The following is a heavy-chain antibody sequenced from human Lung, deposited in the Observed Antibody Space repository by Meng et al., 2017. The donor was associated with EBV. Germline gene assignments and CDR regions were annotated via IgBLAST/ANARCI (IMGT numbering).Heavy chain of an antibody. CDR3: ARVCEVCLDY. Sequence: QVQLQQSGPVLGKPSQTLSLTCAISGDSVSSNTAAWNWIRQSPSRGLEWLGRTYYGSKWYTDYAVSVKSRIAINPDTSKNQFSLKLSSVTAADTAVYYCARVCEVCLDYWGQGTLVTVSS. CDR2: TYYGSKWYT. V-gene: IGHV6-1*01. D-gene: IGHD5/OR15-5a*01. J-gene: IGHJ4*02. CDR1: GDSVSSNTAA.